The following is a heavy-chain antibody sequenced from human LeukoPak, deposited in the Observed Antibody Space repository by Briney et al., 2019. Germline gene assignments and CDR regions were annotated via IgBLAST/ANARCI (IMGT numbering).Heavy chain of an antibody. V-gene: IGHV3-7*03. CDR3: ARSIPYGTTWYGRSDY. D-gene: IGHD6-13*01. CDR1: GFPFCSYS. J-gene: IGHJ4*02. Sequence: GGALRLSCAASGFPFCSYSMTWVRQAPGEGLEWVGNIKPDGTTKFYVDSVKGRFTISRDNALNSLYLQMNSLRAEDTAIYYCARSIPYGTTWYGRSDYWGQGTLVTVSS. CDR2: IKPDGTTK.